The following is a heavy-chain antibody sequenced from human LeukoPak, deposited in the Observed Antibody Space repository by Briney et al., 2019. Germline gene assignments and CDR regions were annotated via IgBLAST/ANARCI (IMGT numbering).Heavy chain of an antibody. D-gene: IGHD3-3*01. CDR2: FDPEDGET. CDR1: GYTLTELS. J-gene: IGHJ4*02. Sequence: ASVKISCKVSGYTLTELSMHWVRQAPGKGLEWMGGFDPEDGETIYAQKFQGRVTMTEDTSTDTAYMELSSLRSEDTAVYYCATDISDDFWSGYYGFDYWGQGTLVTVSS. CDR3: ATDISDDFWSGYYGFDY. V-gene: IGHV1-24*01.